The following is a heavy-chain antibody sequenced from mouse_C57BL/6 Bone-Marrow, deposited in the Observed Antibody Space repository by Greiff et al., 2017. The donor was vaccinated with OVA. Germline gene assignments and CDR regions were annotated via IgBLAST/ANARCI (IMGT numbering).Heavy chain of an antibody. J-gene: IGHJ4*01. CDR3: TIDFYDGYTYYDMDY. D-gene: IGHD2-3*01. CDR2: ISSGGDYI. CDR1: GFTFSSYA. V-gene: IGHV5-9-1*02. Sequence: EVQLVESGEGLVKPGGSLKLSCAASGFTFSSYAMSWVRQTPEKRLEWVEYISSGGDYIYYADTVKGRFTITRDNARNTLYLKMSSLKSEDTAMYYCTIDFYDGYTYYDMDYGGQGTAATVSA.